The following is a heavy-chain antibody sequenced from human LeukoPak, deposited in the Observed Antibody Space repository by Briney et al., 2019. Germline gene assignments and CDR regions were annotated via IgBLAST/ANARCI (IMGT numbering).Heavy chain of an antibody. D-gene: IGHD6-19*01. CDR2: IYSGGST. Sequence: GGSLRLSCAASGFTVSSNYMSWVRQAPGKGLEWVSVIYSGGSTYYADSVKGRFTISRDNSKNTLYLQMNSLRAEDTAVYYCARELTIIAVAGTGWFDPWGQGTLVTVSS. J-gene: IGHJ5*02. V-gene: IGHV3-66*01. CDR1: GFTVSSNY. CDR3: ARELTIIAVAGTGWFDP.